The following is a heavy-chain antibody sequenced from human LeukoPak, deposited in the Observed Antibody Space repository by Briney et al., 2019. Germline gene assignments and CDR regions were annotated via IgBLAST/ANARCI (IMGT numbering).Heavy chain of an antibody. CDR2: IYYSGST. D-gene: IGHD3-3*01. Sequence: SETLSLTCTVSGGSISSGGYYWSWIRQHPGKGLEWIGYIYYSGSTYYSPSLKSRVTISVDTSKNQFSLKLSSVTAADTAVYYCARDRNYDFWSGSNYYYYMDVWGKGTTVTVSS. CDR3: ARDRNYDFWSGSNYYYYMDV. J-gene: IGHJ6*03. V-gene: IGHV4-31*03. CDR1: GGSISSGGYY.